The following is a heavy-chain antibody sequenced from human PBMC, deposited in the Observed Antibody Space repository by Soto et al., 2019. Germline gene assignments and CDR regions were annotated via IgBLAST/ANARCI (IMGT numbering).Heavy chain of an antibody. CDR1: GGSISSGGYY. D-gene: IGHD2-15*01. V-gene: IGHV4-31*03. CDR2: IYYSGST. CDR3: ARDQGAYCSGGSCYSYDWFDP. Sequence: SETLCLTCTVSGGSISSGGYYWSWIRQHPGKGLEWIGYIYYSGSTYYNPSLKSRVTISVDTSKNQFSLKLSSVTAADTAVYYCARDQGAYCSGGSCYSYDWFDPWGQGTLVTVS. J-gene: IGHJ5*02.